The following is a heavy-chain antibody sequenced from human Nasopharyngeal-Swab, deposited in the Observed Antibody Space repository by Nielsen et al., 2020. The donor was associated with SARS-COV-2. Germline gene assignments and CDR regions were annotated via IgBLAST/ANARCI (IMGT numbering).Heavy chain of an antibody. CDR1: GFTFSTYA. V-gene: IGHV3-21*01. CDR3: ARDYDSSDAFDI. CDR2: ISSSSSYI. Sequence: GGSLRLSCAASGFTFSTYAVSWVRQAPGKGLEWVSSISSSSSYIYYADSVKGRFTISRDNAKNSLYLQMNSLRAEDTAVYYCARDYDSSDAFDIWGQGTMVTVSS. D-gene: IGHD3-3*01. J-gene: IGHJ3*02.